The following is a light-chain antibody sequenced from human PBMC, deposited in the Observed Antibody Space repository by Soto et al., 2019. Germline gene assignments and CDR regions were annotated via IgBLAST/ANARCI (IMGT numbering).Light chain of an antibody. Sequence: DTQMTQSPSTLSASVGDRVTITCRASQSISNWLAWYQQRPGRAPKLLIYKASNLQSGVPSRFSGSRSGTEFTLTINRLQPDDFAIYYCQQYNTFLPTFGHGTKVQFK. CDR2: KAS. V-gene: IGKV1-5*03. CDR1: QSISNW. CDR3: QQYNTFLPT. J-gene: IGKJ1*01.